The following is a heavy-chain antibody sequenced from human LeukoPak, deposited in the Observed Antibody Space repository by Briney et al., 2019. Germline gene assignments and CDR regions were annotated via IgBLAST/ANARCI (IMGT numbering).Heavy chain of an antibody. J-gene: IGHJ3*02. V-gene: IGHV3-9*01. CDR1: GFTFDDYA. D-gene: IGHD5-24*01. CDR3: AKVDGLTDAFDI. CDR2: ISWNSGSI. Sequence: GGSLRLSCAASGFTFDDYAMHWARQAPGKGLEWVSGISWNSGSIGYADSVKGRFTISRDNAKNSLYLQMNSLRAEDTALYYCAKVDGLTDAFDIWGQGTMVTVSS.